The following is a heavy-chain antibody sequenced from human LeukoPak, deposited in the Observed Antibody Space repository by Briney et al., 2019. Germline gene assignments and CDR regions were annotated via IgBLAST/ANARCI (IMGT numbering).Heavy chain of an antibody. J-gene: IGHJ5*02. CDR1: GGSISSSSYY. D-gene: IGHD6-6*01. CDR2: IYYSGST. Sequence: SETLSLTCTVSGGSISSSSYYWGWIRQPPGKGLEWIGSIYYSGSTYYNPSLKSRVTISVDTSKNQFSLKLSSVTAADTAVYYCARGGVSIAARWFDPWGQGTLVTVSS. CDR3: ARGGVSIAARWFDP. V-gene: IGHV4-39*07.